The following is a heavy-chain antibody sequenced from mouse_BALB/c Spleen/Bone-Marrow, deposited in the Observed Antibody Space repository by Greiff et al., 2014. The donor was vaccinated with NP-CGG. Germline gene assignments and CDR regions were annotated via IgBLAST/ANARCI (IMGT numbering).Heavy chain of an antibody. J-gene: IGHJ4*01. CDR3: ARGSYYEGAMDY. CDR2: IWAGGST. V-gene: IGHV2-9*02. D-gene: IGHD1-1*01. CDR1: GFSLTSYG. Sequence: VHLVESGPGLVAPSQSLSNTCTVSGFSLTSYGVHWVRQPPGKVLEWLGVIWAGGSTNYNSALMSRLSISKDNSKSQVFLKMNSLQTDDTAMYYCARGSYYEGAMDYWGQGTSVTVSS.